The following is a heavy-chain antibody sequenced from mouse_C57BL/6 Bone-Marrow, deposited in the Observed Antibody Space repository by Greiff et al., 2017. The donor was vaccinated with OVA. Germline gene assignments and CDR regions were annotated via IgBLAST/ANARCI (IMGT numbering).Heavy chain of an antibody. CDR2: IRSKSNNYAT. D-gene: IGHD1-1*01. CDR3: VRREVVSHWYFDV. V-gene: IGHV10-1*01. J-gene: IGHJ1*03. Sequence: VQLVESGGGLVQPKGSLKLSCAASGFSFNTYAMNWVRQAPGKGLEWVARIRSKSNNYATYYADSVKDRFTISRDDSESMLYLQMNNLKTEDTAMYYCVRREVVSHWYFDVWGTGTTVTVSS. CDR1: GFSFNTYA.